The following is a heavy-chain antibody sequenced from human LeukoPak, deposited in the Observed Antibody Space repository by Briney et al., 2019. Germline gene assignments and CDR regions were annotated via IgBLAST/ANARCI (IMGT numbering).Heavy chain of an antibody. D-gene: IGHD3-22*01. CDR1: GYSISSGYF. V-gene: IGHV4-38-2*02. Sequence: SETLSLTCAVSGYSISSGYFWAWIRQPPGKGLEWIGSISHSGSSYSKPPLKSRDIISVDTSNNQFSLKLTSVTAADTATYYCARDGYYYDGSFEYWGQGIRVAVSS. CDR3: ARDGYYYDGSFEY. CDR2: ISHSGSS. J-gene: IGHJ4*02.